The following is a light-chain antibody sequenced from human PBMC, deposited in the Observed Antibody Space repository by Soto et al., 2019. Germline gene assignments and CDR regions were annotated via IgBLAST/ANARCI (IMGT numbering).Light chain of an antibody. V-gene: IGKV3-11*01. J-gene: IGKJ1*01. Sequence: EIVLTQSPATLSLSPGERATLSCRASQSVSSYLAWYQQKPGQAPMLLIYDASNRATGIPARFSGSESCTYFTLTINSLDPEDFARYNCHQRINCRHRKLGQGTKV. CDR2: DAS. CDR1: QSVSSY. CDR3: HQRINCRHRK.